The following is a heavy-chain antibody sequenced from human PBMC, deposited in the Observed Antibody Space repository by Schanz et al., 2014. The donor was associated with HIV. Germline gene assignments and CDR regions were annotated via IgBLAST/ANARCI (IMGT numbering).Heavy chain of an antibody. Sequence: QVQLVQSGAEVKKPGASVRVSCKASGYSFTNYGIGWVRQAPGQGLEWMGWISGYNGNTNYAQRFQGRVTMTTDTSTSTAYMELRSLRSDDTAVYYCARVGYKRSWPYRYNWFDPWGQGTLVTVSS. J-gene: IGHJ5*02. V-gene: IGHV1-18*01. CDR1: GYSFTNYG. D-gene: IGHD3-16*02. CDR2: ISGYNGNT. CDR3: ARVGYKRSWPYRYNWFDP.